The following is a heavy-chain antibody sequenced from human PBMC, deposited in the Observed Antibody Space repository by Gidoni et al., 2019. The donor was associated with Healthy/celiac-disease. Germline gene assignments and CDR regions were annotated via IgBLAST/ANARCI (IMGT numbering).Heavy chain of an antibody. CDR1: GGSISSYY. D-gene: IGHD6-19*01. Sequence: QVQLQASGPGRVKPSETLSLTCTVSGGSISSYYWSWIRQPPGKGLEWIGYIYYSGSTNYNPSLKSRVTISVDTSKNQFSLKLSSVTAADTAVYYCARHLAVAGTNNYYGMDVWGQGTTVTVSS. CDR2: IYYSGST. CDR3: ARHLAVAGTNNYYGMDV. V-gene: IGHV4-59*08. J-gene: IGHJ6*02.